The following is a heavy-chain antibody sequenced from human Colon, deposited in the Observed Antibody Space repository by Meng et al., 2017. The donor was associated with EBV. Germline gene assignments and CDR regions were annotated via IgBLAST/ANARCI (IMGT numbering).Heavy chain of an antibody. CDR1: GTSISTSKW. D-gene: IGHD2-8*02. J-gene: IGHJ5*02. Sequence: LHVSGAGRVKPSGTLSLTCAVSGTSISTSKWWSGIRQAPGEGLEWIGAIYHNGQTNYNPSLKSRVSMSVDESKNEFSFNLKSVTAADTAVYYCARDGGVTHIPWGQGVLVTVSS. V-gene: IGHV4-4*02. CDR2: IYHNGQT. CDR3: ARDGGVTHIP.